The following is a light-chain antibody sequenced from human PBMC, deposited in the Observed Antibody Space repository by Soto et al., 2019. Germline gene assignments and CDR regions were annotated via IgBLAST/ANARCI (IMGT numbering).Light chain of an antibody. J-gene: IGLJ1*01. CDR3: SSYTSSSSFYA. CDR1: SSDVGGYNY. Sequence: QSALTQPASVSGSPGQSITISCTGTSSDVGGYNYVSWYQQHPGKAPKLMIYDVSNRPSGVSNRFSGSKSGNTASLTISGLQAEDEADHYCSSYTSSSSFYAFGTGTKVTVL. V-gene: IGLV2-14*01. CDR2: DVS.